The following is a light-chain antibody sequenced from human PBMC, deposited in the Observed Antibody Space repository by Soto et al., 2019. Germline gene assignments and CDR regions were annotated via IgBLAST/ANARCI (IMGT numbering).Light chain of an antibody. V-gene: IGKV3-15*01. J-gene: IGKJ4*01. CDR2: DAS. CDR3: QQCRNWPLT. CDR1: QNVYNN. Sequence: EIVMTQSPATLSVSPGEGATLSCKASQNVYNNLAWYQQRPGQPPRLLIYDASTRATGISARFSGSGYGTEFTLTISSLQFEDFGDDFCQQCRNWPLTFGGGTRVDIK.